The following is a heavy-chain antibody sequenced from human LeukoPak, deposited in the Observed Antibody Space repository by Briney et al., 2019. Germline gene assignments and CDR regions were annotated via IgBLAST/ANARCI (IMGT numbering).Heavy chain of an antibody. Sequence: PGGSLRLSCTASGFTFSNSAMTWGRQVPGKGLEWVSGINWNGGSTGYADSVKGRFTISRDNAKNSLYLQMNSLRAEDTALYYCARDAPPDSRYCTNGVCYDRKAHDAFDIWGQGTMVTVSS. J-gene: IGHJ3*02. CDR2: INWNGGST. CDR3: ARDAPPDSRYCTNGVCYDRKAHDAFDI. V-gene: IGHV3-20*04. CDR1: GFTFSNSA. D-gene: IGHD2-8*01.